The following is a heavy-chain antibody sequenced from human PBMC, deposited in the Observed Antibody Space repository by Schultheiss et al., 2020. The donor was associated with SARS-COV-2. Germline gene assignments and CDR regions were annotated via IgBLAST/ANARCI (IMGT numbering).Heavy chain of an antibody. D-gene: IGHD5-24*01. CDR1: GGSVSSGSYY. V-gene: IGHV4-31*03. J-gene: IGHJ4*02. CDR2: IYYSGST. CDR3: ARPVRDGYNLWFDY. Sequence: SQTLSLTCTVSGGSVSSGSYYWSWIRQPPGKGLEWIGYIYYSGSTYYNPSLKSRVTISVDTSKNQFSLKLSSVTAADTAVYYCARPVRDGYNLWFDYWGQGTLVTVSS.